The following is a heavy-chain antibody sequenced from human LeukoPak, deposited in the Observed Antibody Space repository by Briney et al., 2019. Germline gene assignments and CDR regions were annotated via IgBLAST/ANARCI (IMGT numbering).Heavy chain of an antibody. D-gene: IGHD1-14*01. Sequence: GGSLRLSCAASGFTFSSYGMHWVRQAPGKGLEWVAVIWYDGSNKYYADSVKGRFTISRDNSKNTLYLQMNSLRAEDTAVYYCVRGFRNLHYYYYYGMDVWGQGTTVTVSS. CDR2: IWYDGSNK. CDR3: VRGFRNLHYYYYYGMDV. CDR1: GFTFSSYG. J-gene: IGHJ6*02. V-gene: IGHV3-33*01.